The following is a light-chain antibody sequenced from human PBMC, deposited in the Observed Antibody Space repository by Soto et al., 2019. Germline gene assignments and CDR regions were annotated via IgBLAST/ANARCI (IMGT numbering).Light chain of an antibody. CDR2: GTS. J-gene: IGKJ1*01. CDR3: QHYDSSSPWT. CDR1: ERIYSAY. Sequence: EVVLTQSPGTLSLSRGERATLSCRASERIYSAYLGWYQQKPGQAPRLLIYGTSSRATGIPDRFSGSGSGTDFTLTISSLQPDDFATYYCQHYDSSSPWTFGQGTKVDIK. V-gene: IGKV3-20*01.